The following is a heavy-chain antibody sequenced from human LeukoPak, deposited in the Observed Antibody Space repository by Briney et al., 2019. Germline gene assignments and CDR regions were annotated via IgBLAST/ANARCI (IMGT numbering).Heavy chain of an antibody. Sequence: SVKVSCKASGGTFSSYAISWVRQAPGQGLEWMGGIIPIFGTANYAQKFPGRVTITTDESTSTAYMELSSLRSDDTAVYYCAVGDAAMVNAFDYWGQGTLVTVSS. J-gene: IGHJ4*02. CDR2: IIPIFGTA. CDR3: AVGDAAMVNAFDY. CDR1: GGTFSSYA. V-gene: IGHV1-69*05. D-gene: IGHD5-18*01.